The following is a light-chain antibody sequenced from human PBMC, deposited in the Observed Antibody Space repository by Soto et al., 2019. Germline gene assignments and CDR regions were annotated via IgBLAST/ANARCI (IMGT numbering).Light chain of an antibody. CDR1: QSVSSN. V-gene: IGKV3D-15*01. CDR2: DAS. CDR3: QQYSNWPHT. J-gene: IGKJ2*01. Sequence: EIVMTQSPATLSLSPGERATLSCRASQSVSSNLAWYQQKPGQAPRLLIYDASNRATGLPARFSGSGSGTEFTLTISSLESEDFAVYYCQQYSNWPHTFGGGTKLEIK.